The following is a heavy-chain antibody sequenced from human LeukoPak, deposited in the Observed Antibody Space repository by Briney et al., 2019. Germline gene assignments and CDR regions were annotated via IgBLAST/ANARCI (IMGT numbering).Heavy chain of an antibody. D-gene: IGHD6-19*01. CDR3: TTDIAVATTGYFDY. CDR1: GFTFNNAW. Sequence: PGGSLRLSCAASGFTFNNAWMSWAREAPGKGLEWVGRIKSKTDGGTTDYAAPVKGRFTISRDDSKNTLYLQMNSLKTEDTAVYYCTTDIAVATTGYFDYWGQGTLVTVSS. V-gene: IGHV3-15*01. CDR2: IKSKTDGGTT. J-gene: IGHJ4*02.